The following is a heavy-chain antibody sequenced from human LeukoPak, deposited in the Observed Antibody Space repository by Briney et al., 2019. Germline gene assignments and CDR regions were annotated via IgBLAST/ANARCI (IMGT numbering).Heavy chain of an antibody. D-gene: IGHD3-22*01. V-gene: IGHV3-30-3*01. CDR2: ISYDGSNK. Sequence: PGGSLRLSCAASGFTFSSYAMHWVRQAPGKGLEWVAVISYDGSNKYYADSVKGRFTISRDNSKNTLYLQMNSLRTEDTAVYYCARDRIPSGWLWNTDLGYYFDYWGQGTLVTVSS. CDR1: GFTFSSYA. J-gene: IGHJ4*02. CDR3: ARDRIPSGWLWNTDLGYYFDY.